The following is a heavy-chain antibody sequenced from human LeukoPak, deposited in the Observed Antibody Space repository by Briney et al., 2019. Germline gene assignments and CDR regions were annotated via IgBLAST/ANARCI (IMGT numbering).Heavy chain of an antibody. D-gene: IGHD5-24*01. CDR2: IYTSGST. CDR3: ARGGGYNPLDY. CDR1: GGSISSGSYY. Sequence: KSSQTLSLTCTVSGGSISSGSYYWSWIRQPAGKGLEWIGRIYTSGSTNYNPSLKSRVTMSVDTSKNQFSLKLSSVTAADTAVYYCARGGGYNPLDYWGQGTLVTVSS. J-gene: IGHJ4*02. V-gene: IGHV4-61*02.